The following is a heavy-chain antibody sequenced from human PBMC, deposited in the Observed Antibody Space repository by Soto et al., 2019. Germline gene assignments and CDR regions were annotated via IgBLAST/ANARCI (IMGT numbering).Heavy chain of an antibody. J-gene: IGHJ6*02. CDR2: MKFDGSTT. D-gene: IGHD4-17*01. CDR3: ARGLRNYYGVDV. Sequence: EVQVVESGGGLVQPGGSLRLSCVDAGFTFSIYWMHWVRQAQGTGLVWVSRMKFDGSTTSYADSVKGQFTISRDNAKNTVYWQLNSLRAEDTGVYYCARGLRNYYGVDVWGQGTTVTVSS. CDR1: GFTFSIYW. V-gene: IGHV3-74*01.